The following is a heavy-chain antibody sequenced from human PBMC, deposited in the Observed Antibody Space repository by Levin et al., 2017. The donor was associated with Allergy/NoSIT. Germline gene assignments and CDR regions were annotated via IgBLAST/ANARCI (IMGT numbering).Heavy chain of an antibody. CDR1: GFRFSSHG. J-gene: IGHJ4*02. V-gene: IGHV3-23*01. CDR3: AKDDAWLQFES. Sequence: GASVKVSCAASGFRFSSHGMNWVRQAPGKGLEWVSGIMPSGRTTFYADSVKGRFTISRDNSKDMVYLQMNSLRAEDTAVYYCAKDDAWLQFESWGQGVQVTVSS. D-gene: IGHD5-24*01. CDR2: IMPSGRTT.